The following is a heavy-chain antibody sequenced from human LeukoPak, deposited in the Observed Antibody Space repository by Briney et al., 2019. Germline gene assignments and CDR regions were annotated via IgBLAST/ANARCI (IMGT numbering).Heavy chain of an antibody. CDR1: GFTFSSYS. Sequence: GGSLRPSCAASGFTFSSYSMNWVRQAPGKGLEWVSAISGSGGSTYYADSVKGRFTISRDNSKNTLYLQMNSLRAEDTAVYYCAKADSSSWFTFDYWGQGTLVTVSS. CDR3: AKADSSSWFTFDY. V-gene: IGHV3-23*01. CDR2: ISGSGGST. J-gene: IGHJ4*02. D-gene: IGHD6-13*01.